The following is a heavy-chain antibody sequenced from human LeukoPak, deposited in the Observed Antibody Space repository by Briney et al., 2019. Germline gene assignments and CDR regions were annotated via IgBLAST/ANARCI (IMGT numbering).Heavy chain of an antibody. CDR1: GGSFSGYY. CDR3: ARDDCSGGSCYVAY. J-gene: IGHJ4*02. V-gene: IGHV4-34*01. CDR2: ISHSGST. Sequence: TSETLSLTCAVYGGSFSGYYWSWIRQPPGKGLEWIGEISHSGSTNYNPSLKSRVTISVDTSKNQFSLKLSSVIAADTAVYYCARDDCSGGSCYVAYWGQGTLVTVSS. D-gene: IGHD2-15*01.